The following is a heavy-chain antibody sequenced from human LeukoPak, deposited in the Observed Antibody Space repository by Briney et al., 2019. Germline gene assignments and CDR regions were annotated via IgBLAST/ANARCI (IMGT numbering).Heavy chain of an antibody. J-gene: IGHJ5*02. CDR2: INPNSGGT. D-gene: IGHD1-26*01. V-gene: IGHV1-2*02. CDR3: AILIPPGSRLSNWFDP. CDR1: GYTFTGYY. Sequence: GASVKVSCKASGYTFTGYYMHWVRPAPGQGLEWMGWINPNSGGTNYAQKFQGRVTMTRDTSISTAYMELSRLRSDDTAVYYCAILIPPGSRLSNWFDPWGQGTLVTVSS.